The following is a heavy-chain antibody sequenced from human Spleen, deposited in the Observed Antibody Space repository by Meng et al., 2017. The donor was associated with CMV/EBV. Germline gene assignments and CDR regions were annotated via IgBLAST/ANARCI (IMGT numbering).Heavy chain of an antibody. J-gene: IGHJ4*02. CDR3: ALDHSAGYYPGDY. Sequence: GGSLRLSCAASGFTFSSYAMHWVRQAPGKGLEWVGRVSPFKEHTEYGQKFQGRVIMTTDTSARTAYMELRTLRSDDTAVYYCALDHSAGYYPGDYWGQGTLVTVSS. D-gene: IGHD3-22*01. CDR1: GFTFSSYA. V-gene: IGHV1-18*01. CDR2: VSPFKEHT.